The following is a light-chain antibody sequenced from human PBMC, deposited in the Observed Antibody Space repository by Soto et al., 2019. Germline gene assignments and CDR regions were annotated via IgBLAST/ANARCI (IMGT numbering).Light chain of an antibody. J-gene: IGKJ1*01. V-gene: IGKV3-15*01. Sequence: HPLVSQPLNTGERATLSCRDSQSVSSSYLAWYQQKPGQAPRLLIYGASTRATDMPGRFSGRGSGTEFTLTINSLQSEDFAVDYCQQYSIWPSTFGQGTKLEIK. CDR1: QSVSSSY. CDR3: QQYSIWPST. CDR2: GAS.